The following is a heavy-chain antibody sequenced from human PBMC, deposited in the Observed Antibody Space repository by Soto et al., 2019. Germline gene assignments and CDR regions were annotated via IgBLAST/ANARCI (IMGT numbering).Heavy chain of an antibody. CDR2: VSPENKNA. CDR1: GYTFTEYD. J-gene: IGHJ4*02. CDR3: EVTTGY. V-gene: IGHV1-8*01. Sequence: QVQVIQFRAEVKKPGASVKVSCKTSGYTFTEYDINWVRQAPGQGPEYMGWVSPENKNAGYAPQFRGRVSMTTDTTISTAYLEVTNLTYEDTAVYYCEVTTGYWGQGTMVTVSS. D-gene: IGHD1-1*01.